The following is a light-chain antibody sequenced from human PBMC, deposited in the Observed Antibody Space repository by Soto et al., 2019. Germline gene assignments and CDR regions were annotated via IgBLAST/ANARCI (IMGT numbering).Light chain of an antibody. V-gene: IGKV3-15*01. Sequence: ILMTQSPATPSVSPGERATLPCRASQSVSSNVAWYQQKPGQAPRLLIYGASNRATGIPARFSGSGSGTDFSLTITSLQSEDFAVYYCQQYNDWPPWTFGQGTKVDIK. CDR3: QQYNDWPPWT. CDR1: QSVSSN. CDR2: GAS. J-gene: IGKJ1*01.